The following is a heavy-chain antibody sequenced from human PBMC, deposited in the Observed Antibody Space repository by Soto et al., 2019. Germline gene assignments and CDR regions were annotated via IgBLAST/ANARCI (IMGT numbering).Heavy chain of an antibody. CDR2: ISYDGSNK. CDR3: AKDRHKYYDFWSGYRFDP. J-gene: IGHJ5*02. Sequence: GGSLRLSCAASGFTFSSYGMHWVRQAPGKGLEWVAVISYDGSNKYYADSVKGRFTISRDNSKNTLYLQMNSLRAEDTAVYYCAKDRHKYYDFWSGYRFDPWGQGTLVTVSS. D-gene: IGHD3-3*01. V-gene: IGHV3-30*18. CDR1: GFTFSSYG.